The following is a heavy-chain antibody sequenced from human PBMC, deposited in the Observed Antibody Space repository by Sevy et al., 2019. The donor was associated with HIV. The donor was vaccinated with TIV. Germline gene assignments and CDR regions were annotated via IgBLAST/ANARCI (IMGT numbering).Heavy chain of an antibody. D-gene: IGHD6-13*01. Sequence: GGSLRLSCAASGLTVSSNHMTWVRQAPGKGLEWVSVIYSDGRTYYTDSVKGRFIISRDNSKNTVYLQMNSLRDEETAVYYCARGAIWAAGTPISFDYWGQGTLVTVSS. J-gene: IGHJ4*02. CDR3: ARGAIWAAGTPISFDY. CDR1: GLTVSSNH. V-gene: IGHV3-53*01. CDR2: IYSDGRT.